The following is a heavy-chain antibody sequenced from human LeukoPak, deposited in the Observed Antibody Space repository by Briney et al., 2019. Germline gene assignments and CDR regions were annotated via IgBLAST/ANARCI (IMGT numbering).Heavy chain of an antibody. CDR3: AKDWLPIVVVPAVYYYYGMDV. V-gene: IGHV3-23*01. J-gene: IGHJ6*02. CDR2: ISGSGGST. CDR1: GFTFSSYA. D-gene: IGHD2-2*01. Sequence: PGGSLSLSCAASGFTFSSYAISWVRQAPGKGLEWVSAISGSGGSTYYADSVKGRFTISRDNSKNTLYLQMNSLRAEDAAVYYCAKDWLPIVVVPAVYYYYGMDVWGQGTTVTVSS.